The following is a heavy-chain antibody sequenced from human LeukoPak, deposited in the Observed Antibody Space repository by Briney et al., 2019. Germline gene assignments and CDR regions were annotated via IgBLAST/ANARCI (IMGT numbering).Heavy chain of an antibody. CDR3: ARAMRITMIVVVLYYMDV. CDR2: MNPNSGNT. CDR1: GYTFTSYG. Sequence: ASVKVSCKASGYTFTSYGINWVRQATGQGLEWMGWMNPNSGNTGYAQKFQGRVTMTRNTSISTAYMELSSLRSEDTAVYYCARAMRITMIVVVLYYMDVWGKGTTVTVSS. V-gene: IGHV1-8*02. D-gene: IGHD3-22*01. J-gene: IGHJ6*03.